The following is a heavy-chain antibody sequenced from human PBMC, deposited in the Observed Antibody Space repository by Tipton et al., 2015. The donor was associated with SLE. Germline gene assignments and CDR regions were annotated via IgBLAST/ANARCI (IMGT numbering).Heavy chain of an antibody. CDR2: ISSSSSYI. CDR1: GFTVSSNY. J-gene: IGHJ3*02. V-gene: IGHV3-21*01. CDR3: ARERDCSSTSCYNDAFDI. D-gene: IGHD2-2*02. Sequence: QLVQSGGGLVQPGGSLRLSCAASGFTVSSNYMNWVRQAPGKGLEWVSSISSSSSYIYYADSVKGRFTISRDNAKNSLYLQMNSLRAEDTAVYYCARERDCSSTSCYNDAFDIWGQGTMVTVSS.